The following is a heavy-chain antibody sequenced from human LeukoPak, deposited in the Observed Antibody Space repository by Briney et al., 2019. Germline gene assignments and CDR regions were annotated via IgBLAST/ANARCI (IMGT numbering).Heavy chain of an antibody. D-gene: IGHD2-8*01. V-gene: IGHV3-23*01. J-gene: IGHJ4*02. CDR2: LSGSGAST. Sequence: GGSLRLSCAASGFTFSTYDMSWVRQAPGKRLEWVSALSGSGASTYYADSVKGRFTISRDNSKNTLYLQMNSLRAEDTAVYYCARAGDCTNGICYTADFDYWGQGTLVTVSS. CDR1: GFTFSTYD. CDR3: ARAGDCTNGICYTADFDY.